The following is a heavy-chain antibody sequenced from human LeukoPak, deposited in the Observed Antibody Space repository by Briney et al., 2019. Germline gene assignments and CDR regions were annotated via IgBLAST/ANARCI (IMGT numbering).Heavy chain of an antibody. CDR2: INHSGIN. Sequence: TSETLSLTCAVYGGSFSGYSLTWIRQPPGKGLEWIGEINHSGINHFNPSLKSRVTISADTSKKQVFPNLSSVTAADTAVYYCAKKKVDVMGNQYYYYYGLDVWGQGTTVTVSS. D-gene: IGHD3-16*01. CDR1: GGSFSGYS. J-gene: IGHJ6*02. CDR3: AKKKVDVMGNQYYYYYGLDV. V-gene: IGHV4-34*01.